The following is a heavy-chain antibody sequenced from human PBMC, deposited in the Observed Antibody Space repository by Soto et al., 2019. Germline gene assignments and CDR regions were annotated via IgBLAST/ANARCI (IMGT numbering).Heavy chain of an antibody. J-gene: IGHJ4*02. V-gene: IGHV4-30-4*01. CDR3: ARLYYYDSSGYYYVLRYFDY. CDR2: IYYSGST. Sequence: QVQLQESGPGLVKPSQTLSLTCTVSGGSISSGDYYWSWIRQPPGKGLEWSGYIYYSGSTYYNPSLKSRVTISVDTSKNQFSLKLSSVTAADTAVYYCARLYYYDSSGYYYVLRYFDYWGQGTLVTVSS. D-gene: IGHD3-22*01. CDR1: GGSISSGDYY.